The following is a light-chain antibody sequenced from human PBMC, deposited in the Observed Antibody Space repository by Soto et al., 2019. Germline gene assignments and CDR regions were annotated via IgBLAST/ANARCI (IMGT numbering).Light chain of an antibody. Sequence: EIVLTQSPGTLSLSPGERATLSCRASQSVSSSLLAWYQQPPGQAPSLLIYASSSRATVIPDWFSGSGSGTVFTLTISRLDPEDFAVYYCQHYGTSPWTFGQGTKVEIK. CDR1: QSVSSSL. J-gene: IGKJ1*01. V-gene: IGKV3-20*01. CDR2: ASS. CDR3: QHYGTSPWT.